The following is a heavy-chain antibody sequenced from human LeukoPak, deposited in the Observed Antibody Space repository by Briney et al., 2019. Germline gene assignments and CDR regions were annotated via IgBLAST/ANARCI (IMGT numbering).Heavy chain of an antibody. J-gene: IGHJ3*02. Sequence: SETLSLTCTVSGVSISSYYWTWIRQPPGEGLEWIGHIYYSGSTNYNPSLKSRVTLSVDASKNQFSLKLTSVTAADTAVYYCARGRYCTATTCSGGDAFDIWGQGTVVTVSS. CDR1: GVSISSYY. CDR2: IYYSGST. CDR3: ARGRYCTATTCSGGDAFDI. D-gene: IGHD2-8*02. V-gene: IGHV4-59*12.